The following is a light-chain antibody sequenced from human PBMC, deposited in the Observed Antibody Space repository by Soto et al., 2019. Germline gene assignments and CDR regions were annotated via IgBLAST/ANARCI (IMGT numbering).Light chain of an antibody. CDR3: QHYNSYSEA. CDR1: QSVSSN. V-gene: IGKV3-15*01. J-gene: IGKJ1*01. Sequence: EIVMTQSPATLPVSPGERATLSCRASQSVSSNLAWYQQKPGQAPRLLIYGASTRATGIPARFSGSGSGTEFTLTISSLQPDDFATYYCQHYNSYSEAFGQGTKVDIK. CDR2: GAS.